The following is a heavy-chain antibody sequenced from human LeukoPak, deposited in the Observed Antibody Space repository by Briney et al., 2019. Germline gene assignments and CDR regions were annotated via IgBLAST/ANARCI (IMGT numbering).Heavy chain of an antibody. D-gene: IGHD3-9*01. CDR2: IYYRSKWYS. CDR1: GDSVSGNRAT. V-gene: IGHV6-1*01. J-gene: IGHJ4*02. CDR3: GRAEHDWGSDY. Sequence: SQTLSLTCAISGDSVSGNRATWNWLRQSPSRGLEWLGRIYYRSKWYSDYAVSVKGRITINPDTSKNQFSLLLNSVTPEDTAVYFCGRAEHDWGSDYWGQGTLVTVSS.